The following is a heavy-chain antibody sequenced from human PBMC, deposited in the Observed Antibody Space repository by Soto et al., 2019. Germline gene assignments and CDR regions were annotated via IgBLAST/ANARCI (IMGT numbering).Heavy chain of an antibody. V-gene: IGHV1-8*01. CDR1: GHTFSTYD. Sequence: ASVKVSCKASGHTFSTYDINWVRQATGQGLEWMGWMNPNNGNTGYAQKFQGRVTMTRNTSISTAYLELSGLKYEDTAVYYCARRKERSGPIYSDYWGQGTLVTVYS. CDR3: ARRKERSGPIYSDY. J-gene: IGHJ4*02. CDR2: MNPNNGNT. D-gene: IGHD6-25*01.